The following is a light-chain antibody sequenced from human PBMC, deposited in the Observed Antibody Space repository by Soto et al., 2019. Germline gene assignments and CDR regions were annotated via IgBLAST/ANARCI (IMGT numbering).Light chain of an antibody. V-gene: IGLV2-8*01. J-gene: IGLJ1*01. CDR3: SSYAGTNNFVV. CDR1: SSDVGDYNY. Sequence: SVLTQPPSASGSPGQSVTISCTGTSSDVGDYNYVSWYQQHPGKAPKLMIYEVSKRPSGVPHRFSGSKSGNTASLTVSGLQAEDEADYYCSSYAGTNNFVVFGTGTKVTVL. CDR2: EVS.